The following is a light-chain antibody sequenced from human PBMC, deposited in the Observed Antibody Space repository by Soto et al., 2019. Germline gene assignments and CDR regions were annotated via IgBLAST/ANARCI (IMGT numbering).Light chain of an antibody. CDR1: SSDVGGYNY. CDR2: EVS. CDR3: SSYTSSSTLYV. V-gene: IGLV2-14*01. Sequence: QSALTQPASVSGSPGQSITISCTGTSSDVGGYNYVSWYQQHPGKAPKLMIYEVSNRPSGVSNRFSGSKSGNTGSLTISGLQAEDEADYYCSSYTSSSTLYVFGTGTKLTVL. J-gene: IGLJ1*01.